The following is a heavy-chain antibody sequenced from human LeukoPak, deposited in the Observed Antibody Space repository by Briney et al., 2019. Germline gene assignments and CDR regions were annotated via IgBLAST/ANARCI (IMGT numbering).Heavy chain of an antibody. CDR2: INPNSGGT. V-gene: IGHV1-2*02. CDR1: GYTFTGYY. CDR3: ARDGRSNWYCPF. D-gene: IGHD1-7*01. J-gene: IGHJ4*02. Sequence: EASVKVSCKASGYTFTGYYMHWVRQAPGQGLEWMGWINPNSGGTNYAQNFQGRVTITRDTSISTAYMELSSLRSDDTAVYYCARDGRSNWYCPFWGQGTLVTVSS.